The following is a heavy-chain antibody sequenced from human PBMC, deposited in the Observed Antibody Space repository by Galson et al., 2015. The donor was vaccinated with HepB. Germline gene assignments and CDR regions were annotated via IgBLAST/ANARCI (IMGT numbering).Heavy chain of an antibody. V-gene: IGHV3-23*01. J-gene: IGHJ3*02. CDR2: VSDSGNTT. D-gene: IGHD3-16*02. Sequence: SLRLSCAASGFTFHTYAMSWVRQVPGKGLEWVSVVSDSGNTTYYEDSVKGRFTISRDNSNNTLSLQMDRLRAEDTAKYYCVKLGHHYVWGSYRYDAFEIWGQGTMVTVSS. CDR1: GFTFHTYA. CDR3: VKLGHHYVWGSYRYDAFEI.